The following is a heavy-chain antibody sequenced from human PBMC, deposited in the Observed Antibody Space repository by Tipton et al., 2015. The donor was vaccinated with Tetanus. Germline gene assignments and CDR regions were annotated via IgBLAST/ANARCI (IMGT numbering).Heavy chain of an antibody. J-gene: IGHJ6*02. D-gene: IGHD3-22*01. V-gene: IGHV3-30*03. CDR1: GFTFSSYG. CDR3: ALYYDSSGSTPTIYYYYYGMDV. Sequence: SLRLSCAASGFTFSSYGMHWVRQAPGKGLEWVAVISYDGSNKYYADSVEGRFTISRDNSKNTLYLQMNSLRAEDTAVYYCALYYDSSGSTPTIYYYYYGMDVWGQGTTVTVSS. CDR2: ISYDGSNK.